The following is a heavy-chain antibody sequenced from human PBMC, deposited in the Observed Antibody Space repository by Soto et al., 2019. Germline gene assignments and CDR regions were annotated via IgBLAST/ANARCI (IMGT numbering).Heavy chain of an antibody. J-gene: IGHJ6*02. CDR3: ARGPSLNGGGYYYYYGMDV. V-gene: IGHV5-51*01. D-gene: IGHD4-17*01. Sequence: PGESLKISCQGSGYNFTTHYISWVRQMPGKGLEWMGIIYPGDSDTTYSPSFQGQVTLSADTSTSTAYMELRSLRSDDTAVYYCARGPSLNGGGYYYYYGMDVWGQGTTVTVSS. CDR1: GYNFTTHY. CDR2: IYPGDSDT.